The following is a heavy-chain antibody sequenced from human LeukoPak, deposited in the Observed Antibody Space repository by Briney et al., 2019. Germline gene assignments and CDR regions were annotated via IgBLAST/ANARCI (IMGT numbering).Heavy chain of an antibody. J-gene: IGHJ4*02. CDR2: INIDGSTT. D-gene: IGHD1-1*01. CDR1: GFSFSSYW. V-gene: IGHV3-74*01. CDR3: ISDHTGHDDY. Sequence: GSLRLSCAASGFSFSSYWMHWVRQAPGKGLVWVSRINIDGSTTTYADSVKGRFTISRDNAKNTLSLQMNSLRADDTAVYYCISDHTGHDDYWGQGTLVTVSS.